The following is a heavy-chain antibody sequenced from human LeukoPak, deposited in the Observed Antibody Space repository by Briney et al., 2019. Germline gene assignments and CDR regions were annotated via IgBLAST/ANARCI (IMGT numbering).Heavy chain of an antibody. V-gene: IGHV3-72*01. Sequence: GGSLRLSCAASGFTFSDHYMDWVRQAPGKGLEWVGRTRNKANSYTTEYAASVKGRFTISRDDSKNSLYLQMNSLKTEDTAVYYCARGHDSYGFDYWGQGTLVTVSS. D-gene: IGHD5-18*01. CDR3: ARGHDSYGFDY. CDR2: TRNKANSYTT. J-gene: IGHJ4*02. CDR1: GFTFSDHY.